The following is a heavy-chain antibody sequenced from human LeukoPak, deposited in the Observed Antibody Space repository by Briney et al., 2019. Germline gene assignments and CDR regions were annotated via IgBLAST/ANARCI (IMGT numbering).Heavy chain of an antibody. D-gene: IGHD4-23*01. V-gene: IGHV4-34*01. CDR2: INDSGST. CDR1: GGSFSGYY. Sequence: SETLSLTCAVYGGSFSGYYWSWIRQPPGKGLEWMGEINDSGSTNYNPSLKTRVTISLHTSNNHFSLKLSSVTAADTAVYYCARGLKYGGPYYFDYWGQGTLLTVSS. CDR3: ARGLKYGGPYYFDY. J-gene: IGHJ4*02.